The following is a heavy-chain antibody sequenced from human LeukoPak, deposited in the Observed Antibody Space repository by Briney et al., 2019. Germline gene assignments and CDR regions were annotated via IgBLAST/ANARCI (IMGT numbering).Heavy chain of an antibody. Sequence: GGSLRLSCAASGFTFSSYAMSWVREAPGKGLEWVSAISGSGGRIYYGASVKGRFTISRDNSKNTLNLQMNSLRAEDTAVYYCATSKYSGSYWGQGTLVTVSS. J-gene: IGHJ4*02. V-gene: IGHV3-23*01. D-gene: IGHD1-26*01. CDR3: ATSKYSGSY. CDR2: ISGSGGRI. CDR1: GFTFSSYA.